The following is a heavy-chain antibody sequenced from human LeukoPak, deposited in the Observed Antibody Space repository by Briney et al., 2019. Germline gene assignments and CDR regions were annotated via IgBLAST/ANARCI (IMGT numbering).Heavy chain of an antibody. V-gene: IGHV4-34*01. CDR3: ARDGRYYYAFDI. J-gene: IGHJ3*02. D-gene: IGHD1-26*01. Sequence: SETLSLTCAVYGGSFSGYYWSWIRQPPGKGLEWIGEINHSGSTNYNPSLKSRVTISVDTSKNQFSLKLSSVTAADTAVYYCARDGRYYYAFDIWGQGTMVTVSS. CDR2: INHSGST. CDR1: GGSFSGYY.